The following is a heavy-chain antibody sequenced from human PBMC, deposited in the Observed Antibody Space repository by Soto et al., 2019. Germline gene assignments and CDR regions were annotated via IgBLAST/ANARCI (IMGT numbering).Heavy chain of an antibody. CDR2: IKSKTDGGTT. CDR3: TTGYCTNGVCWEYYFDY. Sequence: GGSLRLSCAASGFTFSNAWMNWVRQAPGKGLEWVGRIKSKTDGGTTDYAAPVKGRFTISRDDSKNTLYLQMNSLKTEDTAAYYCTTGYCTNGVCWEYYFDYWGQGTLVTVSS. J-gene: IGHJ4*02. D-gene: IGHD2-8*01. CDR1: GFTFSNAW. V-gene: IGHV3-15*07.